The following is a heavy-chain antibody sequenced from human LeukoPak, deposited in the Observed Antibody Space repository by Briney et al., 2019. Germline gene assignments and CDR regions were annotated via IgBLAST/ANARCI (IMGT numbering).Heavy chain of an antibody. CDR3: ATYSSSTPDFDY. Sequence: GASVKVSCKASGYTFTSYYMHWVRQAPGQGLEWMGWISAYNGNTNYAQKLQGRVTMTTDTSTSTAYMELRSLRSDDTAVYYCATYSSSTPDFDYWGQGTLVTVSS. D-gene: IGHD6-6*01. CDR2: ISAYNGNT. J-gene: IGHJ4*02. CDR1: GYTFTSYY. V-gene: IGHV1-18*04.